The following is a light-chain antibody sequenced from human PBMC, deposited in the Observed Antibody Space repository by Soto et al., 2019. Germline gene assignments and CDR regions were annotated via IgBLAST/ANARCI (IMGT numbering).Light chain of an antibody. Sequence: ETVLTQSPGTVSLYPGERATLSCTTSQSVRSNYLAWYQQKPGQAPRLVVYGVFHRATGIPDRFSGSGSGTDFTLTISGLEPEDSAVYYCQHYDGSPRTFGQGTKLEI. CDR3: QHYDGSPRT. CDR1: QSVRSNY. CDR2: GVF. J-gene: IGKJ2*01. V-gene: IGKV3-20*01.